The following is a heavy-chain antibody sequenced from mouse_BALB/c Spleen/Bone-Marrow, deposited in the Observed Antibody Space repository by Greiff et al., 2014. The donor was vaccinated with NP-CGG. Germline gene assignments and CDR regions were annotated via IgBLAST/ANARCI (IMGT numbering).Heavy chain of an antibody. V-gene: IGHV1-4*01. CDR1: GYTFTTYT. Sequence: VQLQQSGAELARPGASVKMSCKASGYTFTTYTMHWVQQRPGQGLEWVGYINPSTGFTNYNQIFKDKATLAADKSSSTAYMQLSSPTPEDSAVYYCARGGFLLRSLALDYWGQGTSVTVSS. J-gene: IGHJ4*01. CDR3: ARGGFLLRSLALDY. D-gene: IGHD1-1*01. CDR2: INPSTGFT.